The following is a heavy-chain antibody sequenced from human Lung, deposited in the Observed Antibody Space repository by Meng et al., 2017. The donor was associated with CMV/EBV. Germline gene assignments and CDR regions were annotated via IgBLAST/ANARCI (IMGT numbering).Heavy chain of an antibody. CDR3: ARTNYGDYNWFDP. CDR1: GGSISSGGFY. Sequence: QVQRQESGPGLVKPSQTLSLTCTGSGGSISSGGFYWSWIRQHPGKVLEWIGYIYYSGSTYYNPSLRSRVAISIDTSKNQFSLKLTSVTAADTAVYFCARTNYGDYNWFDPWGQGTLVTVSS. CDR2: IYYSGST. J-gene: IGHJ5*02. V-gene: IGHV4-31*03. D-gene: IGHD4-17*01.